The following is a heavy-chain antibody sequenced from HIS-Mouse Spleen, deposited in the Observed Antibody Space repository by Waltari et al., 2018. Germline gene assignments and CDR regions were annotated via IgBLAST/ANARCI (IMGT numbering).Heavy chain of an antibody. V-gene: IGHV4-34*01. D-gene: IGHD6-13*01. J-gene: IGHJ4*02. Sequence: QVQLQQWGAGLLKPSETLSLTCAVYGGSFSGYYWSWIRQPPGKGLESIGEINHSGSTNDTPSLKSRVTISVDTSKNQFSLKLCSVTAADTAVYYCARVNSSFDYWGQGTLVTVSS. CDR3: ARVNSSFDY. CDR2: INHSGST. CDR1: GGSFSGYY.